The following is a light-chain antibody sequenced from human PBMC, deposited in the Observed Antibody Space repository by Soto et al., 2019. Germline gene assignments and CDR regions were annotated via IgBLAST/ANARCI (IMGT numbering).Light chain of an antibody. V-gene: IGKV1-5*03. CDR1: QSISSW. J-gene: IGKJ1*01. CDR2: KAS. CDR3: QQYNSQWT. Sequence: EIQMTQCRSTVSVSVVDGSTITCRASQSISSWLAWYQQKPGRAPKLLIYKASSLESGVPSRFSGSGSGTEFTLTIRSLQPDDFAPYFCQQYNSQWTFGQGTKVDIK.